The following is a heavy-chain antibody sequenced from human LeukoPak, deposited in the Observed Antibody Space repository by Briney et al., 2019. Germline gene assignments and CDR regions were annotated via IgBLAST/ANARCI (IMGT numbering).Heavy chain of an antibody. CDR2: MNPNSGNT. CDR1: GYTFTSYD. V-gene: IGHV1-8*01. CDR3: ARAPSLFDI. J-gene: IGHJ3*02. Sequence: GGSLRLSCAASGYTFTSYDINWVRQATGQGLEWMGWMNPNSGNTGYAQKFQGRVTMTRNTSISTAYMELSSLRSEDTAVYYCARAPSLFDIWGQGTMVTVPS.